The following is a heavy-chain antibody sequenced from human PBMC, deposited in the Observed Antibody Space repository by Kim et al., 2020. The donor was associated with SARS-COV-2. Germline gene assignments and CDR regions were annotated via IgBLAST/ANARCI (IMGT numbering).Heavy chain of an antibody. CDR2: IHTGGAT. J-gene: IGHJ5*02. Sequence: GGSLRLSCAVSGFSVSGDYMNWVRQAPGKGLECVSAIHTGGATFYADSVEGRFTISRDSTKNTLYFQMNSLRVEDTAVYYYARHDWFDPWGQGTLVTVS. CDR1: GFSVSGDY. V-gene: IGHV3-66*04. CDR3: ARHDWFDP.